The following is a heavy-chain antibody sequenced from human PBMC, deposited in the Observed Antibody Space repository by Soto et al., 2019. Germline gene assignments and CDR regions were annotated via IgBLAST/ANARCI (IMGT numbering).Heavy chain of an antibody. V-gene: IGHV1-8*01. Sequence: QVQLVQSGAEVKKPGASVKVSCKASGYTFTSYDINWVRQATGQGLEWMGWMNPDSGNTGYAQKFQGRVTMTMNTSISTAYMELSSLRSEDTAVYYCARAHVLWRGYNDYWGQGTLVTVSS. CDR2: MNPDSGNT. D-gene: IGHD3-3*01. CDR3: ARAHVLWRGYNDY. CDR1: GYTFTSYD. J-gene: IGHJ4*02.